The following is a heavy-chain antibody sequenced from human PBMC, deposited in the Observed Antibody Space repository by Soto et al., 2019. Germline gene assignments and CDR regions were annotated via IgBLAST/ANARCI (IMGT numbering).Heavy chain of an antibody. Sequence: SETLSLTCTVSGGSISSYYWSWIRQPPGKGLEWIGYIYYSGSTNYNPSLKSRVTISVDTSKNQFSLKLSSVTAADTAVYYCASRLYYDFWSGHSGWGKGSLVTVSS. CDR1: GGSISSYY. CDR3: ASRLYYDFWSGHSG. J-gene: IGHJ4*02. D-gene: IGHD3-3*01. V-gene: IGHV4-59*08. CDR2: IYYSGST.